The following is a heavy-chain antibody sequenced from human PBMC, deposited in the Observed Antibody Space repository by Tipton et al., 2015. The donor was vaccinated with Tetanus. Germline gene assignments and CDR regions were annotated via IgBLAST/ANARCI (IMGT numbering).Heavy chain of an antibody. J-gene: IGHJ3*02. Sequence: TLSLTCSVSGGSINSVGYYWSWIRQHPVKGLEWIGYIYYSGSTHYNPSFKSRVSMSVDTSENQFSLQLSSVTAADTAVYYCARIGWLQQNKPAFDIWGQGTVVTVSS. CDR2: IYYSGST. D-gene: IGHD6-19*01. V-gene: IGHV4-31*03. CDR3: ARIGWLQQNKPAFDI. CDR1: GGSINSVGYY.